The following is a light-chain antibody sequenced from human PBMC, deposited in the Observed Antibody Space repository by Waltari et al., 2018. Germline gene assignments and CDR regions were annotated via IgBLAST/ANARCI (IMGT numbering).Light chain of an antibody. CDR2: DAS. V-gene: IGKV3-11*01. J-gene: IGKJ5*01. CDR3: QQRSNWPPKIT. Sequence: EIVLTQSPATLSLSPGERATLSCRASQSVSSYLAWYQQNPGQAPMLLIYDASNRATGIPARFSGSGSGTDFTLTISSLEPEDFAVYYCQQRSNWPPKITFGQGTRLEIK. CDR1: QSVSSY.